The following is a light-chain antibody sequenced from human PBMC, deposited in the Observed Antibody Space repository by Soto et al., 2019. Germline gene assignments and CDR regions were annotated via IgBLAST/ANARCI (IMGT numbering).Light chain of an antibody. Sequence: QLVLTQSPSSSASLGASVKLTCTLSSGHSSYAIAWHQQQPEKGPRYLMKLDSDGSHTKGDAIPDRFSGSSSGAERYLAISSLQSEDEADDYCQTWGTGIPVVFGGGT. CDR2: LDSDGSH. J-gene: IGLJ2*01. CDR1: SGHSSYA. V-gene: IGLV4-69*01. CDR3: QTWGTGIPVV.